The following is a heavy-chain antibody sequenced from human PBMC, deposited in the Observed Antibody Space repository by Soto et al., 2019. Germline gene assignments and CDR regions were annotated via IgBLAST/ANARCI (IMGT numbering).Heavy chain of an antibody. Sequence: SQTLSLTCAISGDSVSSNSAAWNWIRQSPSRGLEWLGRTYYRSKWYNDYAVSVKSRITINPDTSKNQFSLQLNSVTPEDTAVYYCARDLSSYDILTGYSNGDAFDIWAQGTMVTVSS. CDR3: ARDLSSYDILTGYSNGDAFDI. CDR1: GDSVSSNSAA. V-gene: IGHV6-1*01. J-gene: IGHJ3*02. CDR2: TYYRSKWYN. D-gene: IGHD3-9*01.